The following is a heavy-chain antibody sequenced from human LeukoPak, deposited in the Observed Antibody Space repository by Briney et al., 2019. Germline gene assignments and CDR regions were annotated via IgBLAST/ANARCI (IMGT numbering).Heavy chain of an antibody. D-gene: IGHD5-18*01. CDR2: IYYSGST. Sequence: SETLSLTCTVSGGSLSSYYWSWIRQPPGKGLEWIGYIYYSGSTNYNPSLKSRVTISVDTSKNQFSLKLSSVTAADTAVYYCARGSAAMVEFDYWGQGTLVTVSS. CDR1: GGSLSSYY. CDR3: ARGSAAMVEFDY. J-gene: IGHJ4*02. V-gene: IGHV4-59*01.